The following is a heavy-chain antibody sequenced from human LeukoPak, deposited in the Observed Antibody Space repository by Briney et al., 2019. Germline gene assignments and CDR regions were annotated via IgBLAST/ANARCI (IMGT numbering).Heavy chain of an antibody. J-gene: IGHJ4*02. CDR3: ARGASKDLYYFDY. CDR1: GYTFTGYY. V-gene: IGHV1-2*04. CDR2: INPNSGGT. Sequence: ASVKVSCKASGYTFTGYYMHWVRQAPGQGLEWMGWINPNSGGTNYAQKFQGWVTMTRDTSISTAYMELSRLRSDDTAVYYCARGASKDLYYFDYWGQGTLVTVSS. D-gene: IGHD1-26*01.